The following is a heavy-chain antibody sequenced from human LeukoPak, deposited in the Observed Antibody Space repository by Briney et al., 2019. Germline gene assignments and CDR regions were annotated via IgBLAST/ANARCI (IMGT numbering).Heavy chain of an antibody. V-gene: IGHV3-74*01. CDR3: ARRGLVPAFDI. D-gene: IGHD3-10*02. CDR1: GFTFSSYW. J-gene: IGHJ3*02. Sequence: GGSLRLSCAASGFTFSSYWMHWVRQAPGMGLGWLSRVNSDGNITTYADSVRGRFTISRDNAKNTLYLQLNSLRAEDTAVYYCARRGLVPAFDIWGQGTMVSVTS. CDR2: VNSDGNIT.